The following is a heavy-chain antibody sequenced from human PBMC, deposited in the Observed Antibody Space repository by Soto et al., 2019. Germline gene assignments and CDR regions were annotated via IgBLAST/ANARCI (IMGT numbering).Heavy chain of an antibody. V-gene: IGHV3-33*01. D-gene: IGHD6-13*01. Sequence: QVQLVESGGGVVQPGRSLRLSCAASGFTFSSYGMHWVRQAPGKGLEWVAVIWYDGSNKYYADSVKGRFTISRDNSKNTLYRQMNSLRAEDTAVYYCARDGIAAAAFDYWGQGTLVTVSS. CDR2: IWYDGSNK. CDR3: ARDGIAAAAFDY. J-gene: IGHJ4*02. CDR1: GFTFSSYG.